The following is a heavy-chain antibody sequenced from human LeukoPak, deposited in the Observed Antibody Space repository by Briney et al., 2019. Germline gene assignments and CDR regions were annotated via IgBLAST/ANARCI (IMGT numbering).Heavy chain of an antibody. V-gene: IGHV3-21*01. Sequence: GGSLRLSCAASGFTFSSYSMNWVRQAPGKGLEWVSSISSSSSYIYYADSVKGRFTNSRDNAKNSLHLQMNSLRAEDTAVYYCARADWDTAMIDYWGQGTLVTVSS. CDR2: ISSSSSYI. D-gene: IGHD5-18*01. CDR3: ARADWDTAMIDY. J-gene: IGHJ4*02. CDR1: GFTFSSYS.